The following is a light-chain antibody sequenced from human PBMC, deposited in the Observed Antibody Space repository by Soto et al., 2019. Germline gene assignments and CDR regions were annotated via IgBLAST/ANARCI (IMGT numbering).Light chain of an antibody. Sequence: EIVVTQSPATLSVSPGERATLSCRASPSVSSNLAWYQQKPGQAPRILIYGASTRATGIPARFSGSGSGTEFTLTFSSLQSEDFAVYYCQQYKDWPRTFGQGTKVDIK. J-gene: IGKJ1*01. CDR3: QQYKDWPRT. V-gene: IGKV3-15*01. CDR2: GAS. CDR1: PSVSSN.